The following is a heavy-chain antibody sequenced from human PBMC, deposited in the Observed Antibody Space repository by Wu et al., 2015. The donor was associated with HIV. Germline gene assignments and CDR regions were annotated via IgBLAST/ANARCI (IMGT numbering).Heavy chain of an antibody. D-gene: IGHD1-26*01. J-gene: IGHJ5*02. CDR1: GYTFTGYY. CDR2: INPNSGGSGGT. V-gene: IGHV1-2*02. CDR3: VRGLYGGSPYNYFDP. Sequence: QVQLVQSGAEVKKPGASVKVSCKASGYTFTGYYMHWVRQAPGQGLEWMGWINPNSGGSGGTNYAQKFQGRVTMSTDTSTNTAYMDLKNLKSDDTAVFYCVRGLYGGSPYNYFDPWGQGTLVTVSS.